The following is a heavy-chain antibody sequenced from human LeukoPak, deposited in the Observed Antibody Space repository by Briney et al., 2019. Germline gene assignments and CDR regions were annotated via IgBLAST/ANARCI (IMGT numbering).Heavy chain of an antibody. D-gene: IGHD4-17*01. CDR2: IYYSGST. J-gene: IGHJ5*02. CDR3: ARGGYGDPRGNWFDP. CDR1: GGSISSGGYY. Sequence: NPSETLSLTCTVSGGSISSGGYYWSWIRQHPGKGLEWIGYIYYSGSTYYNPSLKRRVTISVDTSKNQFSLKLSSVTAADTAVYYCARGGYGDPRGNWFDPWGQGTLVTVSS. V-gene: IGHV4-31*03.